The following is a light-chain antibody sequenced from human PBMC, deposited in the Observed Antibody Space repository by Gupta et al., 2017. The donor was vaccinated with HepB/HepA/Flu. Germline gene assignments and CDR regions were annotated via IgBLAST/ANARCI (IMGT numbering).Light chain of an antibody. CDR2: YDS. CDR3: QGWDSNSDHVL. V-gene: IGLV3-21*04. J-gene: IGLJ2*01. CDR1: NNGSQS. Sequence: SYVLTQPTPLSVAPGKTARLTCGGKNNGSQSEHWYRHKQGQAPVLVIYYDSDRPSRIPERYSCSNSGNTATLTISRVEAGDEADYYCQGWDSNSDHVLFGGGTKLTVL.